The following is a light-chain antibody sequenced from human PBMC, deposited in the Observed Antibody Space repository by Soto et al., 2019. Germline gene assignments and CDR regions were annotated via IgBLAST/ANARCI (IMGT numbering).Light chain of an antibody. CDR2: DVS. Sequence: QSALTQPASVSGSPGQSITISCTGTSSDVGGYSYVSWYQQHPGKAPKLIIYDVSNRPSGVSIRFSGSKSGSTASLTISGLQAEDEADYYCSSYTGSSTLVFGGGTKLTVL. V-gene: IGLV2-14*03. CDR3: SSYTGSSTLV. CDR1: SSDVGGYSY. J-gene: IGLJ2*01.